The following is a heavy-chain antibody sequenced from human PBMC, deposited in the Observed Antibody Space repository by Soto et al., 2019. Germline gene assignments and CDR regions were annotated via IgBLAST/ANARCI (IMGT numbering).Heavy chain of an antibody. CDR3: ARDRGGIAARLRKYGMDV. Sequence: QVQLVESGGGVVQPGRSLRLSCAASGFTFSSYAMHWVRQAPGKGLEWVAVISYDGSNKYYADSVKGRFTISRDNSKNTLYLQMNSLRAEDTAVYYCARDRGGIAARLRKYGMDVWGQGTTVTVSS. CDR2: ISYDGSNK. D-gene: IGHD6-6*01. CDR1: GFTFSSYA. V-gene: IGHV3-30-3*01. J-gene: IGHJ6*02.